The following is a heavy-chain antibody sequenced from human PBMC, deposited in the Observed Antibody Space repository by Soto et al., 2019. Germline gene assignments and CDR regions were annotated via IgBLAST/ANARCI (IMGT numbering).Heavy chain of an antibody. J-gene: IGHJ4*02. Sequence: SETLSLTCAVYGWSFSDYYWSWFRQSPEKGLEWIGEINHSGNTNYNPSLQSRVSISMDTSKNQFSLILSSVTAADTALYYCAKSKGKTAGRKSYFDSWGQGTLVTVSS. CDR1: GWSFSDYY. CDR3: AKSKGKTAGRKSYFDS. V-gene: IGHV4-34*01. CDR2: INHSGNT. D-gene: IGHD6-13*01.